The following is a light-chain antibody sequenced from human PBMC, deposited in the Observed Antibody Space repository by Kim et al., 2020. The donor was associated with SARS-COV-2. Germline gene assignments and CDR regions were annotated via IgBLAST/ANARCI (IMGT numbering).Light chain of an antibody. CDR1: QVTTTT. CDR2: DRS. J-gene: IGKJ5*01. Sequence: SASGGDPASITCRASQVTTTTFAWYQKNPGKAPHLLFYDRSALERGVQTRSGGGRFVEAFTLTSGSVRPEDFETYYCLQIEGHPTFGEGTRLEIK. CDR3: LQIEGHPT. V-gene: IGKV1-13*02.